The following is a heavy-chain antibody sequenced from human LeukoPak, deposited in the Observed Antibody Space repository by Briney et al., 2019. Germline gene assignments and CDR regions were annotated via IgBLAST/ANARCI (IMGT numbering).Heavy chain of an antibody. D-gene: IGHD7-27*01. CDR2: IYHTGST. CDR1: GGSVSDYY. CDR3: ASRKLGNDY. Sequence: SETLSLTCTISGGSVSDYYWSWIRQSPGKGLEWIGYIYHTGSTSYSPSLKSRVTISADTSQNQSSLKLSSVTAADTAVYYCASRKLGNDYWGQGTLVTVSS. J-gene: IGHJ4*02. V-gene: IGHV4-59*02.